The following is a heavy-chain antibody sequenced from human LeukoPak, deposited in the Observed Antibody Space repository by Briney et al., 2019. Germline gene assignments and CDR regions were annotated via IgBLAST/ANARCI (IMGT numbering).Heavy chain of an antibody. CDR2: IYHSGST. D-gene: IGHD3-22*01. V-gene: IGHV4-30-2*01. J-gene: IGHJ4*02. Sequence: PSQTLSHTCAVSGGSISSGGYSWSWIRQPPGKGLEWIGYIYHSGSTYYNPSLKSRVTISVDRSKNQFSLKLSSVTAADTAVYYCARDRDYYDSSGYLSYFDYWGQGALVTVSS. CDR3: ARDRDYYDSSGYLSYFDY. CDR1: GGSISSGGYS.